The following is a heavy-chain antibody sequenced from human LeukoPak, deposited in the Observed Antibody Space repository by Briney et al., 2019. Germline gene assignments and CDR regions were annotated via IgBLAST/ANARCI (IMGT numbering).Heavy chain of an antibody. CDR3: ARGEGLRLGELSLQ. CDR1: GFTFSSYS. Sequence: GGSLRLSCAASGFTFSSYSMNWVRQAPGKGLEWVSSISSSSSYIYYADSVKGRFTNSRDNAKNSLYLQMNSLRAEDTAVYYCARGEGLRLGELSLQWGQGTLVTVSS. J-gene: IGHJ4*02. D-gene: IGHD3-16*02. CDR2: ISSSSSYI. V-gene: IGHV3-21*01.